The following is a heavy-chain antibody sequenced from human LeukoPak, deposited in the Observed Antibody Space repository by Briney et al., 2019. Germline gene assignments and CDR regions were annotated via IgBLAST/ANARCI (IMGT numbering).Heavy chain of an antibody. D-gene: IGHD3-3*01. V-gene: IGHV4-34*01. Sequence: PSETLSLTCAVYGGSFSGYYWSWIRQPPGKGLEWIGEINHSGSTNYNPPLKSRVTISVDTSKNQFSLKLSSVTAADTAVYYCARGNYDFWSGYYSRYYYYYYMDVWGKGTTVTVSS. CDR3: ARGNYDFWSGYYSRYYYYYYMDV. J-gene: IGHJ6*03. CDR1: GGSFSGYY. CDR2: INHSGST.